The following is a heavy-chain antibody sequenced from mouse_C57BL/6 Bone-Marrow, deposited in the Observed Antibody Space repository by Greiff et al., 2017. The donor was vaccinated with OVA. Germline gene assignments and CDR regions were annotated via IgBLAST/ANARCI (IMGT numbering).Heavy chain of an antibody. J-gene: IGHJ2*01. Sequence: VQLQQSGPELVKPGASVKISCKASGYTFTDYYMNWVKQSHGKSLEWIGDINPNNGGTSYNQKFKGKATLTVDKSSSTAYMELRSLTSEDSAVYYCARAGPRDYWGQGTTLTVSS. V-gene: IGHV1-26*01. D-gene: IGHD3-3*01. CDR1: GYTFTDYY. CDR2: INPNNGGT. CDR3: ARAGPRDY.